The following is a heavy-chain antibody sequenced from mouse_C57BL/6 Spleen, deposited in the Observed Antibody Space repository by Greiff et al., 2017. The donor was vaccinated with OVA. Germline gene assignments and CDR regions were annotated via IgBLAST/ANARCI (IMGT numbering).Heavy chain of an antibody. Sequence: VQLQQPGAELVKPGASVKLSCKASGYTFTSYWMQWVNQRPGQGLEWIGEIDPSDSYTNYNQKFKGKATLTVDTSSSTAYMQLSSLTSEDSAVYYCARGGGRGFAYGGQGTLVTVSA. CDR3: ARGGGRGFAY. J-gene: IGHJ3*01. CDR2: IDPSDSYT. CDR1: GYTFTSYW. D-gene: IGHD1-1*01. V-gene: IGHV1-50*01.